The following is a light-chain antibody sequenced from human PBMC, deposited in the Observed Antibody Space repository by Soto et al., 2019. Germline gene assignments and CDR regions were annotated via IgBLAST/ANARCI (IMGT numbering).Light chain of an antibody. CDR2: EVT. CDR3: ISYTGSSTSYV. CDR1: SSDVGSYSH. V-gene: IGLV2-18*02. Sequence: QSVLTQPRSVSGSPGQSVTISCTGTSSDVGSYSHVAWYQQFPGKTPKLIIYEVTYRPSGVSHRFSASKSGNTASLTISGLQAGDEADYYCISYTGSSTSYVFGTGTKVTVL. J-gene: IGLJ1*01.